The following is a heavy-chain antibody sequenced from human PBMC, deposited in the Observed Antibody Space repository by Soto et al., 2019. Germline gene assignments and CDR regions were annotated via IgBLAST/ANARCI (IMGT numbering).Heavy chain of an antibody. J-gene: IGHJ4*02. CDR1: GGSISSYY. D-gene: IGHD4-17*01. Sequence: SETLSLTCTVSGGSISSYYWSWIRQPPGKGLEWIGYIYYSGSTNYNPSLKSRVTISVDLSKNQFSLRLSSVTTADTALYYCARTTAVPNTLRSRYFFDYWCQGTLVTVSS. CDR2: IYYSGST. V-gene: IGHV4-59*01. CDR3: ARTTAVPNTLRSRYFFDY.